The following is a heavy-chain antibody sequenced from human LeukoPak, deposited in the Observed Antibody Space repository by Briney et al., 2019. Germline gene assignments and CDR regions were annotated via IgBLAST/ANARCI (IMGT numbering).Heavy chain of an antibody. J-gene: IGHJ4*02. Sequence: GGSLRLSCAASGFTFRSYAMSWVRQAPGKGLEWVSGISGSGDNTFYADSVKGRFTISRDNSKNTLYLQMNSLRADDTALYYCAKEDGYSSSWYFDYWGQGTLVTVSS. CDR3: AKEDGYSSSWYFDY. CDR2: ISGSGDNT. CDR1: GFTFRSYA. D-gene: IGHD6-13*01. V-gene: IGHV3-23*01.